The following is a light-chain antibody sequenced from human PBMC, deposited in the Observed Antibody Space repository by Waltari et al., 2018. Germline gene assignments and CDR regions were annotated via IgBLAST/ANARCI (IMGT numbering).Light chain of an antibody. Sequence: DIVMTQSPDSLAVSLGERATINCKSSQSVLYSSNNKNYLAWYQQKPGQPPKLLIYWASTRESGVPDRFCGRGSLIDFSLTYRSLEAEDVAFYYCQLYDSTPQTLTFGGGTKVEIK. CDR2: WAS. CDR3: QLYDSTPQTLT. J-gene: IGKJ4*01. V-gene: IGKV4-1*01. CDR1: QSVLYSSNNKNY.